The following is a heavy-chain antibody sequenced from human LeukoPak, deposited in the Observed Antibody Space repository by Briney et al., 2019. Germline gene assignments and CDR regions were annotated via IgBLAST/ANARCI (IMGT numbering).Heavy chain of an antibody. J-gene: IGHJ6*02. D-gene: IGHD2-2*01. CDR3: ARADIVVVPAAPSYYYYGMDV. Sequence: GSTVQVSCKASGGTFSSYAISWVRQAPGQGLEWMGGIIPIFGTANYAQKFQGRVTITADESTSTAYMELSSLRSEDTAVYYCARADIVVVPAAPSYYYYGMDVWGQGTTVTVSS. V-gene: IGHV1-69*01. CDR2: IIPIFGTA. CDR1: GGTFSSYA.